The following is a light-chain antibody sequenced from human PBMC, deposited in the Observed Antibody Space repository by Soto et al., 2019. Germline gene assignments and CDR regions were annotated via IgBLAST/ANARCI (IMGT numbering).Light chain of an antibody. Sequence: DIQMTQSPSTLSTSVGDRVTITCRASKSIGTWLAWYKQKPGKAPKLLIYKASILEIGVPSRFSGSGSGTEFTLTISSLQPDDFATYFCHQYNTYSRTFGQGTKVEIK. CDR1: KSIGTW. J-gene: IGKJ1*01. V-gene: IGKV1-5*03. CDR2: KAS. CDR3: HQYNTYSRT.